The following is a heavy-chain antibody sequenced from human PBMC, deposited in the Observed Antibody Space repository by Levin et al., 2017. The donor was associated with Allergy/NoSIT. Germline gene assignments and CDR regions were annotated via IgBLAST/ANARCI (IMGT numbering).Heavy chain of an antibody. CDR2: ISHTGST. J-gene: IGHJ4*02. Sequence: SETLSLTCNVSDSSISGINYWGWIRQSPSKGLQWIGRISHTGSTSYSPSLANRVSMSVDKSKKQISLKLRSVTAADTAMYFCVRERLYSGSLNYYFEDWGQGTLVTVSS. V-gene: IGHV4-38-2*02. D-gene: IGHD1-26*01. CDR3: VRERLYSGSLNYYFED. CDR1: DSSISGINY.